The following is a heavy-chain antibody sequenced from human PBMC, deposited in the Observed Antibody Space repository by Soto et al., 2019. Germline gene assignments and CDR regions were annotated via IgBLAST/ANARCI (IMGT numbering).Heavy chain of an antibody. V-gene: IGHV1-8*01. D-gene: IGHD2-15*01. CDR2: MNPNSGNT. CDR3: ARAGYCSGGSCFRRWYYYYYGMDV. Sequence: QVQLVQSGAEVKKPGASVKVSCKASGYTFTSYDINWVRQATGQGLEWMGWMNPNSGNTGYAQKFQGRVTMTRNTSISTADMELSSLRAEDTAVYYCARAGYCSGGSCFRRWYYYYYGMDVWGQGTTVTVSS. J-gene: IGHJ6*02. CDR1: GYTFTSYD.